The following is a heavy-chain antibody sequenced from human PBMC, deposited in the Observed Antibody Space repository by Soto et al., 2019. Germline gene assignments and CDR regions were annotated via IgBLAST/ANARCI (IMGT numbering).Heavy chain of an antibody. V-gene: IGHV3-23*01. Sequence: GGSLRLSCAASGFTFSSYSMNWVRQAPGKGLEWVSAISGSGVSTYYADSVKGRFTISRDNSKNTLYLQMNSLRAEDTAVYYCAKSPGMYYYDSSGYYHYDYWGQGTLVTVSS. CDR2: ISGSGVST. J-gene: IGHJ4*02. CDR3: AKSPGMYYYDSSGYYHYDY. D-gene: IGHD3-22*01. CDR1: GFTFSSYS.